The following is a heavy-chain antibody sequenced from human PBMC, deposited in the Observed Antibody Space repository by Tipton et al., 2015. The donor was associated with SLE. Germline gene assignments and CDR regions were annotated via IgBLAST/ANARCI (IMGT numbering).Heavy chain of an antibody. J-gene: IGHJ6*02. CDR2: IFYSGST. CDR1: GGSISSDY. CDR3: ARFGDGMDV. Sequence: TLSLTCTVSGGSISSDYWTWIRQPPGKGLEWIGSIFYSGSTTYSPSLKSRLTMSVDTSKSQLSLKLRSVTAADTAVYYCARFGDGMDVWGQGTTVTVSS. V-gene: IGHV4-59*08. D-gene: IGHD3-10*01.